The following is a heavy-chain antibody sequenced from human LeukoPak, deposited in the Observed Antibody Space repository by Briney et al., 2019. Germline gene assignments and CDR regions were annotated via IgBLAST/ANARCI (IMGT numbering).Heavy chain of an antibody. D-gene: IGHD1-26*01. CDR2: ISSNSSTI. Sequence: GGSLRLSCAASGFTFSSYSMNWVRQAPGKGLEWVSYISSNSSTIYYADSVKGRFTISRDNAKNSLYLQMNSLRAEDTAVYFCARGGSYSLAIGYWGQGTLVTVSS. J-gene: IGHJ4*02. CDR3: ARGGSYSLAIGY. CDR1: GFTFSSYS. V-gene: IGHV3-48*01.